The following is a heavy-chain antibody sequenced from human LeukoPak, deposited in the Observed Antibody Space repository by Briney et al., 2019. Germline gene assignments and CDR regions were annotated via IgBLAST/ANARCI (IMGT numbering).Heavy chain of an antibody. D-gene: IGHD2-2*01. J-gene: IGHJ4*02. CDR1: GGSISSYY. CDR3: ARGGPAAITIDY. Sequence: SETLSFTCTVSGGSISSYYWSWIRQPAGKGLEWIGRIYTSGSTNYNPSLKSRVTMSVDTSKNQFSLKLSSVTAADTAVYYCARGGPAAITIDYWGQGTLVTVSS. CDR2: IYTSGST. V-gene: IGHV4-4*07.